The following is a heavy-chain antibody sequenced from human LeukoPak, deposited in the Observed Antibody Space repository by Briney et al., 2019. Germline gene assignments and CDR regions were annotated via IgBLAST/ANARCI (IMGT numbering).Heavy chain of an antibody. D-gene: IGHD5-18*01. CDR2: MYYSGST. CDR1: GGSIRSYY. J-gene: IGHJ5*02. Sequence: KPSETLSLTCTVSGGSIRSYYWSWIRQPPGKGLEWIGYMYYSGSTNYNPSLKSRVTISVDTSKNQFSLKLSSVTAADTAVYYCARDHGKTTAMVTWGQGTLVTVSS. V-gene: IGHV4-59*12. CDR3: ARDHGKTTAMVT.